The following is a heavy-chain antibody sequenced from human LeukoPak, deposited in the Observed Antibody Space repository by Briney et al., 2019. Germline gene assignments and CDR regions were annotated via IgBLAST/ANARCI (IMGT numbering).Heavy chain of an antibody. CDR1: GFTLSSFG. Sequence: PGGSLRLSCAASGFTLSSFGMVWVRQAPGKGLEWVTLMWYDGRNKYYAVSVKGRFTISRDNSKNTVYLQMNSLRGEDTAVYYCARVGDMEAFDIWGQGTRVTVSS. V-gene: IGHV3-33*01. D-gene: IGHD3-16*01. J-gene: IGHJ3*02. CDR3: ARVGDMEAFDI. CDR2: MWYDGRNK.